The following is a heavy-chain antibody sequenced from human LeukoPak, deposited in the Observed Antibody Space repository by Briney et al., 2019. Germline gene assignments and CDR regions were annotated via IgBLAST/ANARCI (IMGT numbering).Heavy chain of an antibody. CDR2: IYYSGST. J-gene: IGHJ3*02. CDR1: GGSISSGGYY. Sequence: SETLSLTCTVSGGSISSGGYYWSWIRQHPGKALEWIGYIYYSGSTNYNPSLKSRATISVDTSKNQFSLKLSSVTAADTAVYYCARAVDGDAFDIWGQGTMVTVSS. V-gene: IGHV4-61*08. CDR3: ARAVDGDAFDI. D-gene: IGHD5-24*01.